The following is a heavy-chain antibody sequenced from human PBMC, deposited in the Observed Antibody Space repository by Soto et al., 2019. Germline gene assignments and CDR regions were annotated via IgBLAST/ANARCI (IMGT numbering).Heavy chain of an antibody. D-gene: IGHD3-22*01. CDR3: ARGPAYYDSSGYNPQYNWFDP. V-gene: IGHV1-69*13. J-gene: IGHJ5*02. CDR2: IIPIFGTA. Sequence: GASVKVSCKASGGTFSSYAISWVRQAPGQGLEWMGGIIPIFGTANYAQKFQGRVTITADESTSTAYMELSSLRSEDTAVYYCARGPAYYDSSGYNPQYNWFDPWGKGTLVTVSS. CDR1: GGTFSSYA.